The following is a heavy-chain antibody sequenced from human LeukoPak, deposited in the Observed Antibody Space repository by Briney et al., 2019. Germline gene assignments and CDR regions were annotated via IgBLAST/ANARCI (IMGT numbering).Heavy chain of an antibody. Sequence: GGSLRLSCAASGFTFGSFWMHWVRQAPEKGLVWVSRINRDGSSATYADSVMGRLPISRDNAKSTLYLEINSLRAEDTAVYYCAREDSGSYHPDRWGQGALVTVSS. CDR3: AREDSGSYHPDR. V-gene: IGHV3-74*01. CDR2: INRDGSSA. D-gene: IGHD1-26*01. CDR1: GFTFGSFW. J-gene: IGHJ4*02.